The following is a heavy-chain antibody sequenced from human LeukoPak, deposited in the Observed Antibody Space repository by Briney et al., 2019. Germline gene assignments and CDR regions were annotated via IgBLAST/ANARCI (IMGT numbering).Heavy chain of an antibody. CDR3: ARPTVTWWLDP. J-gene: IGHJ5*02. CDR2: IDSGSSYI. D-gene: IGHD4-17*01. CDR1: GFTFSSYS. V-gene: IGHV3-21*01. Sequence: GGSLRLSCAASGFTFSSYSMIWVRQAPGKGLEWVSFIDSGSSYIYYADSVKGRFTISRDIAKNSLYLQMNSLRAEDTAVYYCARPTVTWWLDPWGQGTLVTVSS.